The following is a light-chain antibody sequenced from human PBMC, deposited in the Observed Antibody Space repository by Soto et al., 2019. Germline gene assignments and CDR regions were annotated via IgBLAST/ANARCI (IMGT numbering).Light chain of an antibody. CDR1: QSVSSN. V-gene: IGKV3-15*01. Sequence: EIVMTQSPVTLSVSPGETATLSSRASQSVSSNLAWYQQKPGQAPRLLIYGASTRATGIPARFSGSGSGTEFTLTISSLQSEDFAVYYCQQYNNWPRTFGQGTRLEIK. CDR3: QQYNNWPRT. CDR2: GAS. J-gene: IGKJ5*01.